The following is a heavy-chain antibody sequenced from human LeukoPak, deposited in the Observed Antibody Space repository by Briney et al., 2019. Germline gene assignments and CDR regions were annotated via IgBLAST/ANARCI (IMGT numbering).Heavy chain of an antibody. CDR3: ARGMRISAAGTFYFDY. D-gene: IGHD6-25*01. CDR1: GDSVSSNSAT. J-gene: IGHJ4*02. V-gene: IGHV6-1*01. CDR2: TYYRSKWYN. Sequence: SQTLSLTCAISGDSVSSNSATWNWIRQSPSRGIEWLGRTYYRSKWYNDYAVSVKSRIIINPDTSKNQFSLQLNSVTPEDTTVYYCARGMRISAAGTFYFDYWGQGALVTVSS.